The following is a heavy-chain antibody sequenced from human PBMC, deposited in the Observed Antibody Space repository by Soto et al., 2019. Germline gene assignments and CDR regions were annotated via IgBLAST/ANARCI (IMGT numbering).Heavy chain of an antibody. CDR2: ISGSGGST. CDR1: GFTFSSYA. V-gene: IGHV3-23*01. J-gene: IGHJ4*02. CDR3: AKFHATGVVITHFDY. Sequence: GGSLRLSCAAYGFTFSSYAMSWVRQAPGKGLEWVSAISGSGGSTYYADSVKGRFTISRDNSKNTLYLQMNSLRAEDTAVYYCAKFHATGVVITHFDYWGQGTLVTVSS. D-gene: IGHD3-3*01.